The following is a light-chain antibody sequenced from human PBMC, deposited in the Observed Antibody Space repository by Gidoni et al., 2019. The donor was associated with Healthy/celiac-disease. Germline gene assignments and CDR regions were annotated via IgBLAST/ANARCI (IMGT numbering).Light chain of an antibody. J-gene: IGLJ3*02. CDR1: ALPKQY. CDR3: QSADSSGTYRV. Sequence: SYELTQTPSVSASPGQTARITCSGDALPKQYAYWYQQKPGQAPVLVIYKDSERPSGIPERFSGSSSGTTVTLTISGVQAEDEADYYCQSADSSGTYRVFGGGTKLTVL. V-gene: IGLV3-25*03. CDR2: KDS.